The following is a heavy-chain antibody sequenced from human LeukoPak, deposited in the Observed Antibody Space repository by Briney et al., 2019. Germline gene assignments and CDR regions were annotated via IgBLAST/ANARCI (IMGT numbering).Heavy chain of an antibody. V-gene: IGHV6-1*01. CDR3: ANLRTGTSDVFDI. D-gene: IGHD2-8*02. CDR2: TFYGSKWNN. Sequence: SQTLSLTCAISGDTVSSKRAAWNWIRQSPLRGLEWLGRTFYGSKWNNDYAVSVKGRITIKPDTSKNQFSLQLNSVTPEDTAVYYCANLRTGTSDVFDIWGQGTMVTVSS. CDR1: GDTVSSKRAA. J-gene: IGHJ3*02.